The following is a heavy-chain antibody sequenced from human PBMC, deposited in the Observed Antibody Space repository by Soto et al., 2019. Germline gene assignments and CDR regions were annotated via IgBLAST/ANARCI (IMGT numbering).Heavy chain of an antibody. D-gene: IGHD3-3*01. CDR1: GVTFSRHT. V-gene: IGHV3-30-3*01. CDR3: ASEVYYDFWSGFNTHPYYFDD. Sequence: QVQLVESGGGVVQPGRSLRLSCAASGVTFSRHTMHWVRQAPGKGLEWVAAISDDGSNTYYTDSVKGRFTISRDNSKKTLDLQVNSLSSEDTAVQTCASEVYYDFWSGFNTHPYYFDDWGQGTLVTVSS. J-gene: IGHJ4*02. CDR2: ISDDGSNT.